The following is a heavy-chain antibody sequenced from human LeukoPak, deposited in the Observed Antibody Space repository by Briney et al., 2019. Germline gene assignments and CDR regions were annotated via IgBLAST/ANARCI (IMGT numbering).Heavy chain of an antibody. Sequence: PEGSLRLSCVGSGFTFSDFWMTWVRQTPGKGLEWVANIKQDGSEKYYVDSVKGRFTISRDNAKNSLYLQMNSLRAEDTAVYYCASRSASAYWGQGTLVTVSS. J-gene: IGHJ4*02. CDR3: ASRSASAY. D-gene: IGHD3-3*01. CDR2: IKQDGSEK. CDR1: GFTFSDFW. V-gene: IGHV3-7*01.